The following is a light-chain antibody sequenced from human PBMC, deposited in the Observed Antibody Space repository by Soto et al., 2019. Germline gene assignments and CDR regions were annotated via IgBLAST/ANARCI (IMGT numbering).Light chain of an antibody. CDR3: QQYYSYPYT. CDR1: QGISSY. J-gene: IGKJ2*01. V-gene: IGKV1-8*01. Sequence: AIRMTQSPSSFSASTGDRVTITCRASQGISSYLAWYPQKPGKAPKLLIHAASTLESWVPSRFSGSGSGASFTLTISCLQSEDFATYYCQQYYSYPYTFGQGTKLEIK. CDR2: AAS.